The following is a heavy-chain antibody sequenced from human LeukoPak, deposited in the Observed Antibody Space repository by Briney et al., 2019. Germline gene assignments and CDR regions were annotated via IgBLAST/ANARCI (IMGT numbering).Heavy chain of an antibody. D-gene: IGHD3-10*01. CDR1: GFTFSSYW. V-gene: IGHV3-74*01. Sequence: GGSLRLSCAASGFTFSSYWMHWVRQAPGKGLVWVSRINSDGSSTSYADSVKGRFTISRDNAKNTLYPQMNSLRAEDTTMYYCARSGSGSYWHYYMDVWGKGTTVTISS. J-gene: IGHJ6*03. CDR3: ARSGSGSYWHYYMDV. CDR2: INSDGSST.